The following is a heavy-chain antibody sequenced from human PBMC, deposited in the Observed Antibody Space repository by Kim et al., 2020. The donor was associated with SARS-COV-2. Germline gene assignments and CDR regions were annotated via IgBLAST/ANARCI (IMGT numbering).Heavy chain of an antibody. D-gene: IGHD1-26*01. V-gene: IGHV3-23*01. Sequence: DPVKGRLTTSRGNSKNRLYLQMNSLRAEDTAVYYCAKALPERVAGGAFDIWGQGTMVTVSS. J-gene: IGHJ3*02. CDR3: AKALPERVAGGAFDI.